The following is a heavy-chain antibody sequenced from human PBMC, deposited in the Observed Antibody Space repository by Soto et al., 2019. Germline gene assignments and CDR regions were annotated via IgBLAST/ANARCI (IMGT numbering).Heavy chain of an antibody. CDR2: IWYDGSRK. CDR1: GFTFSNYG. CDR3: XXXXXXXXXXXP. Sequence: QVQLVESGGGVVQPGRSLTVSCAASGFTFSNYGMHWVRQAPDKGLEWVAVIWYDGSRKYYADSVKGRFTISRDDSKXXXXXXXXXXXXXXXXXXXXXXXXXXXXXXXPWGQGTLVTVSS. J-gene: IGHJ5*02. V-gene: IGHV3-33*01.